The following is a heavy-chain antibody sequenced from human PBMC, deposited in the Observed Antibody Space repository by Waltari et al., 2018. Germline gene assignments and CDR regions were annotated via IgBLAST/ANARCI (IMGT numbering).Heavy chain of an antibody. V-gene: IGHV3-72*01. CDR3: ARVGTPKWGLQTLDY. CDR2: ARNKANSYTT. Sequence: EVQLVASGGGLVQPGGSLRLSCAASGLTFRDHYMDWARPATGKGLEWVGRARNKANSYTTGYAASLKGRFTISRDDSKNSLYLQMNSLKTEDAAVYYCARVGTPKWGLQTLDYWGQGTLVTVSS. J-gene: IGHJ4*02. CDR1: GLTFRDHY. D-gene: IGHD1-26*01.